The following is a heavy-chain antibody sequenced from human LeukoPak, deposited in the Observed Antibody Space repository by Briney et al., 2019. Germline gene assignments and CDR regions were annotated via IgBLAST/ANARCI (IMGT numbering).Heavy chain of an antibody. Sequence: ASVKVSCKASGYTVTGYYMHWVRQAPGQGLEWMGWINPNSGGTNYAQKFQGRVTMTRDTSISTAYMELSRLRSDDTAVYYCARRVSSSSWYFWFDPWGQGTLVTASS. CDR3: ARRVSSSSWYFWFDP. J-gene: IGHJ5*02. CDR1: GYTVTGYY. CDR2: INPNSGGT. D-gene: IGHD6-13*01. V-gene: IGHV1-2*02.